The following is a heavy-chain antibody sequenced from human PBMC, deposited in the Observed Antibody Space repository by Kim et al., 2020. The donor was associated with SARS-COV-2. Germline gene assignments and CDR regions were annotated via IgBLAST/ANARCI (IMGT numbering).Heavy chain of an antibody. D-gene: IGHD3-10*01. Sequence: GGSLRLSCAASGFTFSNYGVHWVRQAPGKGLEWVAVISYDGSDKYYADSVKGRFTISRENSMNSLYLHMNSLTTEETAVYYCAKDRGLPGPLRMYYYYG. J-gene: IGHJ6*01. CDR1: GFTFSNYG. CDR2: ISYDGSDK. V-gene: IGHV3-30*18. CDR3: AKDRGLPGPLRMYYYYG.